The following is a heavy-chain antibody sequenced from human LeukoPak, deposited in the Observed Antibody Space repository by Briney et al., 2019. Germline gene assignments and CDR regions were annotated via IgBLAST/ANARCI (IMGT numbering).Heavy chain of an antibody. CDR3: ARRLYGGNFDN. V-gene: IGHV4-59*01. CDR1: GGSISSYY. CDR2: IYYSRST. J-gene: IGHJ4*02. Sequence: SETLSLTCTVSGGSISSYYWSWIRQPPGKGLECIGYIYYSRSTSYSPSLKSRVTISVDTSKNQFSLKLSSVAAADTAVYYCARRLYGGNFDNWGQGTLVTVSS. D-gene: IGHD4-23*01.